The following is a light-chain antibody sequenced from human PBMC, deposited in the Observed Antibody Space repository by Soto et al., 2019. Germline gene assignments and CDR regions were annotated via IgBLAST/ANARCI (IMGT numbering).Light chain of an antibody. CDR3: QSADSYDVV. CDR2: KDS. CDR1: ALPKQY. Sequence: SYELTQPPSVSVSPGQTARITCSGDALPKQYAYWYQQKPGQAPVLVIYKDSERPSGIPERFSGSSSGTTVTLTISGVQAEDEADYYCQSADSYDVVFGGGTKLTVL. V-gene: IGLV3-25*03. J-gene: IGLJ2*01.